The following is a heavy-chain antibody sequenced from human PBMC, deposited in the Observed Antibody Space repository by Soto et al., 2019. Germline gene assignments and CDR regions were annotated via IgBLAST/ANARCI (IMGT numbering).Heavy chain of an antibody. D-gene: IGHD3-9*01. CDR2: IYPGDSET. CDR1: GYTFTTYW. V-gene: IGHV5-51*01. CDR3: ARSLEGFRYFDWSPPDV. J-gene: IGHJ6*02. Sequence: EVQLVQSGAEVKKHGESLKISCKGFGYTFTTYWIGWVRQMPGKGLEWMGIIYPGDSETRYSPSFQGQVIISADKSISTAYLQWSSLKASDTAMYYCARSLEGFRYFDWSPPDVWGQGTTVTVSS.